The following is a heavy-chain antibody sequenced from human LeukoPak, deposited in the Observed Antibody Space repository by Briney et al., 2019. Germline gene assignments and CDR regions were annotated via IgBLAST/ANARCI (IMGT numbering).Heavy chain of an antibody. J-gene: IGHJ4*02. CDR1: GFTFSSYA. CDR3: ARDGLPYYYGSGPFDY. Sequence: GGSLRLSCAASGFTFSSYAMHWVRQAPGKGLEWVAVISYDGSNKYYADSVKGRFTISRDNSKNTLYLQMNSLRAEDTAVYYCARDGLPYYYGSGPFDYWGQGTLVTVSS. D-gene: IGHD3-10*01. CDR2: ISYDGSNK. V-gene: IGHV3-30-3*01.